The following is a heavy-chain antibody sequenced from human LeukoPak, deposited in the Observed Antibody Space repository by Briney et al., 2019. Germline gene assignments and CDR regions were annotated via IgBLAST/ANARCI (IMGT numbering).Heavy chain of an antibody. CDR2: FDPEDGET. D-gene: IGHD5-24*01. CDR3: ATGGRWLQLQYFDY. J-gene: IGHJ4*02. V-gene: IGHV1-24*01. Sequence: ASVKVSCKVSGYTLTELSMHWVRQAPGKGLEWMGGFDPEDGETIYAQKFQGRVTMTEDTSTDTAYMELSSLRSEDTAVYYCATGGRWLQLQYFDYWGQETLVTVSS. CDR1: GYTLTELS.